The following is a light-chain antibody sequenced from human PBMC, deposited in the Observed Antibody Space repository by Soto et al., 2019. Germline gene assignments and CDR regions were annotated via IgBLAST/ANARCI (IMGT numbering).Light chain of an antibody. V-gene: IGLV2-11*01. CDR2: DVS. Sequence: QSALTQPRSVSGSPVQSVTISCTGTNSDVGGYNYVSWYQQHPGKAPKLMIYDVSKRPSGVPYRFSGSKSGNTASLTISGLQAEDEADYYCYSHAGSYTFVFGTGTKVTVL. CDR1: NSDVGGYNY. J-gene: IGLJ1*01. CDR3: YSHAGSYTFV.